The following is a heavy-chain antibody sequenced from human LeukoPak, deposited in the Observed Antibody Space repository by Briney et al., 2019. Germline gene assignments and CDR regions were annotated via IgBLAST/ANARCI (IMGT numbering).Heavy chain of an antibody. J-gene: IGHJ4*02. V-gene: IGHV3-30*18. CDR3: AKVPRHSGWYPLSDY. CDR2: ISYDGSNK. Sequence: GRSLRLSCAASGFTFSSYAMHWVRQAPGKGLEWVAVISYDGSNKYYADSVRGRFTISRDNSKNTLYLQLNSPKTEDTAVYYCAKVPRHSGWYPLSDYWGQGTLVTVSS. CDR1: GFTFSSYA. D-gene: IGHD6-13*01.